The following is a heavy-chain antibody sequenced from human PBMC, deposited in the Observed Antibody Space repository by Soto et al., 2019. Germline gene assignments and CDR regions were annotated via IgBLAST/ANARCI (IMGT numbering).Heavy chain of an antibody. CDR1: GFTFTRYS. CDR2: ISSTTNYI. V-gene: IGHV3-21*01. J-gene: IGHJ4*02. CDR3: ARESEDLTSNFDY. Sequence: LRLSCAASGFTFTRYSMNWVRQAPGKGLEWVSSISSTTNYIYYADSMKGRFTAPRDNAKNSVYLEMNSLSAEDTAVYYCARESEDLTSNFDYWGQGTLVTVSS.